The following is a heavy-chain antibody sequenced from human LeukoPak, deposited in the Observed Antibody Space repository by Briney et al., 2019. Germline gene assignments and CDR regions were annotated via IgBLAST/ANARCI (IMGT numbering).Heavy chain of an antibody. J-gene: IGHJ5*02. CDR2: IHECGST. CDR3: ARASRPSNSWFDP. Sequence: SETLSLTCGVSGHSFSSDSFWGWIRQPPGQGLEWIGSIHECGSTFYNPSLKSRVTIPIDTSKNQFSLNVNSVTAADTAVYYCARASRPSNSWFDPWGQGTVVTVSS. V-gene: IGHV4-38-2*01. CDR1: GHSFSSDSF. D-gene: IGHD6-6*01.